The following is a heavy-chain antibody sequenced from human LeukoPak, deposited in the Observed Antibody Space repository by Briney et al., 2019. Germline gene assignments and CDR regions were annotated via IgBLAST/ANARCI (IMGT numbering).Heavy chain of an antibody. V-gene: IGHV1-2*02. CDR3: ASVGIAVAGTFDY. CDR2: INPNSGGT. D-gene: IGHD6-19*01. Sequence: GASVKVSCKASGYTFTGYYMHWVRQAPGRGPEWMGWINPNSGGTNYAQKFQGRVTMTRDTSISTAYMELSRLRSDDTAVYYCASVGIAVAGTFDYWGQGTLVTVSS. J-gene: IGHJ4*02. CDR1: GYTFTGYY.